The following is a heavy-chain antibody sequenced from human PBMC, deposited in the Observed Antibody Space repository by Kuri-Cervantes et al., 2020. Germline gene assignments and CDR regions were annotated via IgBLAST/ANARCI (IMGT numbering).Heavy chain of an antibody. CDR1: GGSFSGYF. Sequence: SETLSLTCAVYGGSFSGYFWNWIRQPPGKGLEWIGEINHSGSTNYNPSLKSRVTISVDTSKNQFSLKLSSVTAADTAVYFCARDAAFDGSVRFDPWGQGTLVTVSS. D-gene: IGHD3-22*01. V-gene: IGHV4-34*01. CDR3: ARDAAFDGSVRFDP. CDR2: INHSGST. J-gene: IGHJ5*02.